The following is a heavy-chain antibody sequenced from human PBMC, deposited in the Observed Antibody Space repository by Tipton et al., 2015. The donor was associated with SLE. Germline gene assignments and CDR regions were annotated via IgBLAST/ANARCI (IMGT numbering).Heavy chain of an antibody. CDR1: GFTFSSYA. Sequence: SLRLSCAASGFTFSSYAMHWVRQAPGKGPEWVAVISYDGSNKYYADSVKGRFTISRDNSKNTLYLQMNSLRAEDTAVYYCARRGGGDNWGQGTLVTVSS. CDR2: ISYDGSNK. CDR3: ARRGGGDN. V-gene: IGHV3-30-3*01. J-gene: IGHJ4*02. D-gene: IGHD3-10*01.